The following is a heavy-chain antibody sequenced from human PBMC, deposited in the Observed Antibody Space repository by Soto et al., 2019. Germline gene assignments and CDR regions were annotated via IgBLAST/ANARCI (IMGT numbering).Heavy chain of an antibody. V-gene: IGHV4-30-4*01. CDR3: ARDGYYDSSGSTYYGMDV. Sequence: QVQLQESGPGLVKPSQTLSLTCTVSGGSISSGDYYWSWIRQAPGKGLEWIGYIYYSGSTYYNPSLKSRVTISVDTSKNQFSLKLSSVTAADTAVYYCARDGYYDSSGSTYYGMDVWGQGTTVTVSS. D-gene: IGHD3-22*01. CDR2: IYYSGST. J-gene: IGHJ6*02. CDR1: GGSISSGDYY.